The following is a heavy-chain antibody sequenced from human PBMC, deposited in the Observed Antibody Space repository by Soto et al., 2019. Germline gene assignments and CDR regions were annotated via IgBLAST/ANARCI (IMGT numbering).Heavy chain of an antibody. J-gene: IGHJ4*02. CDR3: ARGIAVISFDY. CDR1: GFTFSSYA. D-gene: IGHD2-21*01. Sequence: PGGSLRLSCAASGFTFSSYAMHWVRQAPGKGLEWVAVISYDGSNKYYADSVKGRFTISRDNSKNTLYLQMNSLRAEDTAVYYCARGIAVISFDYWGQGTLVTVSS. CDR2: ISYDGSNK. V-gene: IGHV3-30-3*01.